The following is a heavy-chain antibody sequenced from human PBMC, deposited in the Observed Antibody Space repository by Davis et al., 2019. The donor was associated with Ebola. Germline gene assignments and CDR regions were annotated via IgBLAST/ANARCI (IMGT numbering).Heavy chain of an antibody. Sequence: MPSETLSLTCTVSGGSISSYYWSWIRQPPGKGLEWIGYIYYSGSTNYNPSLKSRVTISVDTSKNQFSLKLSSVTAADTAVYYCARDGSWDGMDVWGQGTTVTVSS. CDR1: GGSISSYY. D-gene: IGHD6-13*01. V-gene: IGHV4-59*01. J-gene: IGHJ6*02. CDR2: IYYSGST. CDR3: ARDGSWDGMDV.